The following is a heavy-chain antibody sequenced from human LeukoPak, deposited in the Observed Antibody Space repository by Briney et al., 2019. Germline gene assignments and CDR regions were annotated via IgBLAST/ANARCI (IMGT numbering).Heavy chain of an antibody. CDR1: GGSISSYY. D-gene: IGHD6-6*01. J-gene: IGHJ5*02. CDR2: IYYSGST. V-gene: IGHV4-59*01. CDR3: ARGSSRFDP. Sequence: PSETLSLTCTVSGGSISSYYWSWIRQSPGKGLEWIGYIYYSGSTNYNPSLKSRVTISVDTSKNQFPLKMSSVTAADTAFYYCARGSSRFDPWGQGTLVTVSS.